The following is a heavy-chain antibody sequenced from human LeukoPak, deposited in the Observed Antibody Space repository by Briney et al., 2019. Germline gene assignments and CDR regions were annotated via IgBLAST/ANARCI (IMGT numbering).Heavy chain of an antibody. Sequence: SVKVSCKASGGTFSSYAISWVRQAPGQGLEWMGRIIPILGIANYAQKFQGRVTITADKSTSTAYMELSSLRSEDTAVYYCARYSQLLWFGELSSYYYDMDVWGQGTTVTVSS. D-gene: IGHD3-10*01. CDR3: ARYSQLLWFGELSSYYYDMDV. CDR2: IIPILGIA. CDR1: GGTFSSYA. V-gene: IGHV1-69*04. J-gene: IGHJ6*02.